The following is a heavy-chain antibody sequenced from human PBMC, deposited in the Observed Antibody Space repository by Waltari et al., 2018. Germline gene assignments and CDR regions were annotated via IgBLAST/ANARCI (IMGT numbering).Heavy chain of an antibody. D-gene: IGHD1-26*01. CDR2: VNPNTGAT. CDR3: ARGSGSQAGL. CDR1: GYDFTAYY. V-gene: IGHV1-2*06. J-gene: IGHJ4*02. Sequence: QVQLVQSGAELKKPGASVTVSCRASGYDFTAYYIHWVRQAPGEGLEWMGRVNPNTGATDYAQRFQDRVTMTRDTSITTVYMDLSRLTSDDTAVYFCARGSGSQAGLWGQGTLVTVSS.